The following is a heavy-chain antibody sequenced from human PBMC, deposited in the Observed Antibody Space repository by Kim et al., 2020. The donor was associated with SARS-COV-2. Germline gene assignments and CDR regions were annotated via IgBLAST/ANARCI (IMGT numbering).Heavy chain of an antibody. J-gene: IGHJ6*01. Sequence: SETLSLTCAVYGGSFSGYYWSWIRQPPGKGLEWIGEINHSGSTNYNPSLKSRVTISVDTSKNQFSLKLSSVTAADTAVYYCARERKNSSWSRRGADYYY. CDR1: GGSFSGYY. CDR2: INHSGST. CDR3: ARERKNSSWSRRGADYYY. V-gene: IGHV4-34*01. D-gene: IGHD6-13*01.